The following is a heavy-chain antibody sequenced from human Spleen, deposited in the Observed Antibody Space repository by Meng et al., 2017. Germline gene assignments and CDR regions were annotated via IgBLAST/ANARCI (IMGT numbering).Heavy chain of an antibody. J-gene: IGHJ4*02. CDR2: ISGSGGST. CDR3: ATYEAVTLIDY. CDR1: GFTFSSYA. Sequence: GESLKISCAASGFTFSSYAMSWVRQAPGKGLEWVSAISGSGGSTYYADSVKGRFTISRDNSKNTLYLQMNSLRAEDTAVYYCATYEAVTLIDYWGQGTLVTVSS. V-gene: IGHV3-23*01. D-gene: IGHD4-17*01.